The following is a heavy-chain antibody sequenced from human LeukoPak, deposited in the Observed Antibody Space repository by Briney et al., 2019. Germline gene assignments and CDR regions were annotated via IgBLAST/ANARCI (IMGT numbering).Heavy chain of an antibody. J-gene: IGHJ5*02. V-gene: IGHV1-69*05. CDR3: ASLGEGVPAAIRDWFDP. Sequence: EASVTVSCKASGGTFSSYAISWVRQAPGQGLEWMGGIIPIFGTANYAQKFQGRVAITTDESTSTAYMELSSLRSEDTAVYYCASLGEGVPAAIRDWFDPWGQGTLVTVSS. D-gene: IGHD2-2*02. CDR2: IIPIFGTA. CDR1: GGTFSSYA.